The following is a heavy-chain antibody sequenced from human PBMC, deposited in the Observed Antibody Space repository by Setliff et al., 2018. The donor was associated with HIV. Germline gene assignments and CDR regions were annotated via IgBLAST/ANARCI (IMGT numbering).Heavy chain of an antibody. J-gene: IGHJ6*02. V-gene: IGHV5-51*01. D-gene: IGHD1-20*01. CDR3: ASSITVAAGRSHYYYAMDV. CDR2: IYPGDSDT. Sequence: GESLKISCKGSGYSFTSYWIGWVRQMPGKGLEWMGIIYPGDSDTRYSPSFQGQVTITADKSISTAYVQWSSLKASDTAMYYCASSITVAAGRSHYYYAMDVWGQGTTVTVSS. CDR1: GYSFTSYW.